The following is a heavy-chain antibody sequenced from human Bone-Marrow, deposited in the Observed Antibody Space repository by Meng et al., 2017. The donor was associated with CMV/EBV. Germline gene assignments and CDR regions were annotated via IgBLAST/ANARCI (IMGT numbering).Heavy chain of an antibody. CDR2: INHSGST. V-gene: IGHV4-34*01. J-gene: IGHJ4*02. D-gene: IGHD3-10*01. Sequence: QVQLQQWGAGLLRPSETPSLTCAVYGGSFSGYYWSWIRQPPGKGLEWIGEINHSGSTNYNPSLKSRVTISVDTSKNQFSLKLSSVTAADTAVYYCAKDPTVLLWFGEINYFDYWGQGTLVTVSS. CDR3: AKDPTVLLWFGEINYFDY. CDR1: GGSFSGYY.